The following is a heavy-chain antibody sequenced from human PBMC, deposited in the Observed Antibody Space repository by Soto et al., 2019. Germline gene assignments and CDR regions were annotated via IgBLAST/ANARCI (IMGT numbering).Heavy chain of an antibody. CDR2: ISSGYSTI. Sequence: EVQLVESGGALVQPGGSLRLSCAASGITFSTYSMNWVRQAPGKGLEWVSYISSGYSTIYYADSVKGRFTISRDNAKNSLYLQMNSLRDEDTAVYYCARSEAGYYYYGMDVWGHGTTVTVSS. CDR1: GITFSTYS. V-gene: IGHV3-48*02. CDR3: ARSEAGYYYYGMDV. J-gene: IGHJ6*02. D-gene: IGHD6-19*01.